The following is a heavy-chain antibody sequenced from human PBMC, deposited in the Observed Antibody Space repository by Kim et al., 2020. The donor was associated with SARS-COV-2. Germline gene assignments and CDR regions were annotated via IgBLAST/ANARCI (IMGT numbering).Heavy chain of an antibody. D-gene: IGHD5-18*01. J-gene: IGHJ4*01. V-gene: IGHV4-39*01. CDR2: IYYSGST. Sequence: SETLSLTCTVSGGSISSSSYYWGWIRQPPGKGLEWIGSIYYSGSTYYNPSLKSRVTISVDTSKNQFSLKLSSVTAADTAVYYCARLQGWIQLWYFDYCG. CDR3: ARLQGWIQLWYFDY. CDR1: GGSISSSSYY.